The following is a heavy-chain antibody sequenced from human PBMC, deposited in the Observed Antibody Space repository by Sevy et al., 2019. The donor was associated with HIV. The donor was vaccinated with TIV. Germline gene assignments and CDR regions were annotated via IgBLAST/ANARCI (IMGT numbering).Heavy chain of an antibody. CDR2: ISSSGSTI. CDR3: ARDGRIAAAGTSYYYYYMDV. Sequence: GESLKISCAASGFTFSSYEMNWVRQAPGKGLEWVSYISSSGSTIYYADSVKGRFTISRDNAKNSLYLQMNSLRAEDTAVYYCARDGRIAAAGTSYYYYYMDVWGKGTTVTVSS. CDR1: GFTFSSYE. J-gene: IGHJ6*03. D-gene: IGHD6-13*01. V-gene: IGHV3-48*03.